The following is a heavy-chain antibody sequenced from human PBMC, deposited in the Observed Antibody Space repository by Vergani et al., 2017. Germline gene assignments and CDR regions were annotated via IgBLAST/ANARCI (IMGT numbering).Heavy chain of an antibody. V-gene: IGHV5-51*03. Sequence: EVQLVQSGAEVKKPGESLKISCKGSGYSFTSYWIGWVRQMPGKGLEWMGIIYPGDSDTRYSPSFQGQVTISAVKSISTAYLPWSSLKASDTAMYYCARGTEDTAMVRSDAFDIWGQGTMVTVSS. D-gene: IGHD5-18*01. J-gene: IGHJ3*02. CDR2: IYPGDSDT. CDR3: ARGTEDTAMVRSDAFDI. CDR1: GYSFTSYW.